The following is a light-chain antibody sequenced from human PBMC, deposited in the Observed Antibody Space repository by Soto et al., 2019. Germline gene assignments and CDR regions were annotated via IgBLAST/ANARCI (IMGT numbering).Light chain of an antibody. Sequence: DIVMTQSPDSLAVSLGETATINCKSSQSVLYSSNNKNYLAWYQQKPGQPPKLLIYWASTRESGVPDRFSGSGSATDFTLTISSLQAEDVAVYYCQQYYSIASVFGQGTKVEIK. J-gene: IGKJ1*01. CDR1: QSVLYSSNNKNY. CDR3: QQYYSIASV. CDR2: WAS. V-gene: IGKV4-1*01.